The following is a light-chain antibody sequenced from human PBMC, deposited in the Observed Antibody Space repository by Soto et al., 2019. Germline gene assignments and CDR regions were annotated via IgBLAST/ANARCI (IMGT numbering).Light chain of an antibody. CDR1: QSVSNN. Sequence: ILMTQSPATLSVSPGERTTLSCRASQSVSNNLDWYQQKPGQAPRLLIYDASTRATGIPARFSGSGSGTEFTLTISGLQSEDFAVYYCQQYNDWPPWTYGHGTKVEIK. CDR2: DAS. J-gene: IGKJ1*01. CDR3: QQYNDWPPWT. V-gene: IGKV3-15*01.